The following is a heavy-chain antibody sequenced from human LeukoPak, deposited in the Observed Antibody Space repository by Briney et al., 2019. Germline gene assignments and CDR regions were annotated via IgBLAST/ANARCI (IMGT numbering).Heavy chain of an antibody. J-gene: IGHJ4*02. V-gene: IGHV3-7*04. CDR2: IKQDGSEK. CDR3: ARGYYDFWSGYYSGDPFDY. D-gene: IGHD3-3*01. Sequence: PGGSLRLSCAASGFTFSSYWMSWVRQAPGKGLEWVANIKQDGSEKYYVDSVKGRFTISRDNAKNSLYLQMNSLRAEDTAVYYCARGYYDFWSGYYSGDPFDYWGQGTLVTVSS. CDR1: GFTFSSYW.